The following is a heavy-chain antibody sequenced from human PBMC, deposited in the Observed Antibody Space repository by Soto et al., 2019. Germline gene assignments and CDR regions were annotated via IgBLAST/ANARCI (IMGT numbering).Heavy chain of an antibody. CDR2: IYYSGST. V-gene: IGHV4-59*01. CDR1: VGSISSYY. CDR3: ARGGTMVYYFDY. Sequence: SETLSLTCTDSVGSISSYYWSWIRQPPGKGLEWIGYIYYSGSTNYNPSLKSRVTISVDTSKNQFSLKLSSVTAADTAVYYCARGGTMVYYFDYWGQGTLVTVSS. D-gene: IGHD3-10*01. J-gene: IGHJ4*02.